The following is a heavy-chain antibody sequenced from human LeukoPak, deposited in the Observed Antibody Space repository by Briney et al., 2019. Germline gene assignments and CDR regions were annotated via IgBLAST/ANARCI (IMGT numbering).Heavy chain of an antibody. CDR2: IIPILGIA. V-gene: IGHV1-69*04. Sequence: GASVKVSCKASGGTFSSYAISWVRQAPGQGREWMGRIIPILGIANYAQKFQGRVTITADKSTSTAYMELSSLRSEDTAVYYCAREAYCGGDCYSETSPPSGDWGQGTLVTVSS. J-gene: IGHJ4*02. CDR1: GGTFSSYA. D-gene: IGHD2-21*02. CDR3: AREAYCGGDCYSETSPPSGD.